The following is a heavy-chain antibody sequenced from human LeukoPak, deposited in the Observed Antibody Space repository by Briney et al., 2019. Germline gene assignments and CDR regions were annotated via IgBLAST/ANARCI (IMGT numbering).Heavy chain of an antibody. Sequence: GRSLRLSCTASGFTFNTYAMHWVRQAPGKGLEWVALISYDGSNKDYADSVKGRFTISRDNSKNTLYLQMNSLRAEDTTVYYCARDWGMTAIYSFDYWGQGTLVAVSS. J-gene: IGHJ4*02. CDR1: GFTFNTYA. D-gene: IGHD2-21*02. CDR2: ISYDGSNK. V-gene: IGHV3-30-3*01. CDR3: ARDWGMTAIYSFDY.